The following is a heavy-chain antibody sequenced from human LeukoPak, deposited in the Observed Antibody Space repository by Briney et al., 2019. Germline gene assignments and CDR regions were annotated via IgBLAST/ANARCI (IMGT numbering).Heavy chain of an antibody. V-gene: IGHV3-30-3*02. J-gene: IGHJ2*01. Sequence: GGSLRLSCAASGFTFNNYAMHWVRQAPGKGLEWVAVISYDGTNKYHADSVKGRFTISRDNSKNTLFLQMNSLGAEDAAVYYCVKQSISGFYGLGNWYFDLWGRGTLVTVSS. CDR1: GFTFNNYA. CDR2: ISYDGTNK. CDR3: VKQSISGFYGLGNWYFDL. D-gene: IGHD6-19*01.